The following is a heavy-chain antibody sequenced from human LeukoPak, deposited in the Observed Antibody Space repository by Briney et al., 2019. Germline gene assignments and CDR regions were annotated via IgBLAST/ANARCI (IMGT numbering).Heavy chain of an antibody. CDR2: IIPIFGTA. CDR3: VVATYPFYFDY. Sequence: GASVKVSCRASGGTFSSYAISWVRQAPGQGLEWMGGIIPIFGTANYAQKFQGRVTITADKSTSTAYMELSSLRSEDTAVCYCVVATYPFYFDYWGQGTLVTVSS. V-gene: IGHV1-69*06. D-gene: IGHD5-12*01. CDR1: GGTFSSYA. J-gene: IGHJ4*02.